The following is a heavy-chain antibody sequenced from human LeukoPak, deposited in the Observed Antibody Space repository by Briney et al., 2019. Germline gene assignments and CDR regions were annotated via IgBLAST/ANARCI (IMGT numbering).Heavy chain of an antibody. V-gene: IGHV1-8*03. CDR1: GYTFTSYD. D-gene: IGHD6-19*01. J-gene: IGHJ5*02. CDR3: ARMTVSGRDNWFDP. CDR2: LNPNSGNT. Sequence: ASVKVSCKASGYTFTSYDINWVRQATGQGLEWMGWLNPNSGNTGYAQKFQGRVTITRNTPINTAYMELSSLTSEDTAVYYCARMTVSGRDNWFDPWGQGTLVTVSS.